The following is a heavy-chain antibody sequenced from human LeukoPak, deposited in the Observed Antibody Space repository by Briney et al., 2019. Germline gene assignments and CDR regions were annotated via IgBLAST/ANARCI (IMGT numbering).Heavy chain of an antibody. CDR2: INSDGSDK. J-gene: IGHJ4*02. V-gene: IGHV3-74*01. D-gene: IGHD5-24*01. CDR3: VRDKDGYNY. CDR1: GFIFSNYV. Sequence: GGSLRLSCAASGFIFSNYVMQWVRQAPGKGLVWVSRINSDGSDKRYVDSVKGRFTISRDNAKNTPSLQMSSLRVEDTAVYYCVRDKDGYNYWGQGTLVTVSS.